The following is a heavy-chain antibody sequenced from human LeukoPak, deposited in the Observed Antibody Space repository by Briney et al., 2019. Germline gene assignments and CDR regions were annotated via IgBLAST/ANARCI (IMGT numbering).Heavy chain of an antibody. CDR2: ISAYSGNT. D-gene: IGHD3-10*01. CDR1: GYTFTSYG. J-gene: IGHJ4*02. Sequence: ASVKVSCKASGYTFTSYGISWVRQAPGQGLEWMGWISAYSGNTNYAQKLQGRVTMTTDTSTSTAYMELRSLRSDDTAVYYCARRLLWFGELGEDYWGQGTLVTVSS. CDR3: ARRLLWFGELGEDY. V-gene: IGHV1-18*04.